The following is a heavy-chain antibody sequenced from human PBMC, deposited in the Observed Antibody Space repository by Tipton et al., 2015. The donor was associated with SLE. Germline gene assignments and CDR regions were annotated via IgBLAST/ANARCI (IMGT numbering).Heavy chain of an antibody. CDR1: GFTFSSYS. CDR3: ARVKGDYGDYAFDY. Sequence: SLRLSCAASGFTFSSYSMNWVRQAPGKGLEWVSYISSSSSYTNYADSVKGRFTTSRDNAKNSLYLQMNSLRAEDTAVYYCARVKGDYGDYAFDYWGQGTLVTVSS. CDR2: ISSSSSYT. J-gene: IGHJ4*02. V-gene: IGHV3-21*05. D-gene: IGHD4-17*01.